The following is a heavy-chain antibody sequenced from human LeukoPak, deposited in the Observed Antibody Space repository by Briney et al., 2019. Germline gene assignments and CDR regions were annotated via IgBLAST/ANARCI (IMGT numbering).Heavy chain of an antibody. CDR1: GYTFTGYY. CDR2: INPNSGGT. Sequence: ASVTVSCKASGYTFTGYYMHWVRQAPGQGVEWMGWINPNSGGTNYAQKFQGRVTMTRDTSISTAYMELSRLRSDDTAVYYCAREFGGYSSSARTSWFDPWGQGTLVTVSS. D-gene: IGHD6-6*01. CDR3: AREFGGYSSSARTSWFDP. J-gene: IGHJ5*02. V-gene: IGHV1-2*02.